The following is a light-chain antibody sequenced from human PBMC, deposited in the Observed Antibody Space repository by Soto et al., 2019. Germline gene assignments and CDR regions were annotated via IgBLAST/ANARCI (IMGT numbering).Light chain of an antibody. V-gene: IGKV1-6*01. J-gene: IGKJ1*01. Sequence: ATQMTQSPSSLSASVGDRVTIACRASQGIRTELGRYEQKAEEAPKLLIYAASTLQSGVPPRFSGSGSGTDFTLTISSLQPEDFATYYCLQDYDYPRTFGQGTTV. CDR1: QGIRTE. CDR3: LQDYDYPRT. CDR2: AAS.